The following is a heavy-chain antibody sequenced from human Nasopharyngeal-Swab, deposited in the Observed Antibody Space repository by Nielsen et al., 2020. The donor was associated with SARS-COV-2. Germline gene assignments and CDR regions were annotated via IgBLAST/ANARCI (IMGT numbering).Heavy chain of an antibody. CDR3: ARASDFEYSGHATYGMDV. V-gene: IGHV4-34*01. CDR2: INHSGST. D-gene: IGHD5-12*01. CDR1: GGSFSGYY. J-gene: IGHJ6*02. Sequence: SETLSLTCAVYGGSFSGYYWSWIRQPPGKGLEWIGEINHSGSTNYNPSLKSRVTISADTSKNQFPLRLISVTAADTAVYYCARASDFEYSGHATYGMDVWGQGTTVTVSS.